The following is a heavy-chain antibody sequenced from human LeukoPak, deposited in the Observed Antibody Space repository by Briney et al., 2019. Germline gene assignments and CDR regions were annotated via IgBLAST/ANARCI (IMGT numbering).Heavy chain of an antibody. V-gene: IGHV5-51*01. J-gene: IGHJ4*02. D-gene: IGHD1-1*01. Sequence: GAATQTSSKAAGCCFTNYWSGWGRRMPGKGGGWRGFIYPVHSDTTYTPPFHGQLTTSADKSSNPAYLQWSSLKSSDTAMYYCARPGPTVRYFDYWGQGTLVTVSS. CDR3: ARPGPTVRYFDY. CDR2: IYPVHSDT. CDR1: GCCFTNYW.